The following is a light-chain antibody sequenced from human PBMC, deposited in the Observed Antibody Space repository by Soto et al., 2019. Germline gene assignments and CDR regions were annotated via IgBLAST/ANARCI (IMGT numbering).Light chain of an antibody. CDR1: SSDIGGYKH. J-gene: IGLJ1*01. CDR2: EVS. V-gene: IGLV2-14*01. Sequence: QSALTQPASVSGSPGQSITISCTGTSSDIGGYKHVSWYQQHPGKAPKLMIYEVSNRPSGVSNRFSCSKSGNTASLTISGLQAEDEADYYCSSYTTSSTQVFGTGTKVTVL. CDR3: SSYTTSSTQV.